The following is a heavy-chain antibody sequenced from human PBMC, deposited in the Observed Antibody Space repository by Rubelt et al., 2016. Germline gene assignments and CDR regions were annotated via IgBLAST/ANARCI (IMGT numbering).Heavy chain of an antibody. D-gene: IGHD1-26*01. CDR3: ARGWPIVGTTALDY. Sequence: GKGLEWVGRIKSKTDGGTTDYAAPVKGRFTISRDDSKNTLYLQMNSLRAEDTAVYYCARGWPIVGTTALDYWGQGTLVTVSS. V-gene: IGHV3-15*01. CDR2: IKSKTDGGTT. J-gene: IGHJ4*02.